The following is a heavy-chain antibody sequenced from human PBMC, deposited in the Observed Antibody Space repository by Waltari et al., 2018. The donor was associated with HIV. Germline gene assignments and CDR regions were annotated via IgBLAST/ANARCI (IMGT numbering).Heavy chain of an antibody. CDR1: SGSMTSSSYY. Sequence: QLQLQGSGPGLVKSSETLSLTCTVSSGSMTSSSYYWGWIRQPPGKGLEWIGSMSYSGSTYHNPSLRSRLTISVDTSKNQFSLKLTSVTAADTAVYYCARSFSGYSNYFDPWGQGTLVTVSS. D-gene: IGHD4-4*01. J-gene: IGHJ5*02. V-gene: IGHV4-39*01. CDR3: ARSFSGYSNYFDP. CDR2: MSYSGST.